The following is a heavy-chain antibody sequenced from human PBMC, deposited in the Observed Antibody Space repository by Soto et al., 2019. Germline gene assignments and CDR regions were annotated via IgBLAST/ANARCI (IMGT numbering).Heavy chain of an antibody. CDR3: ASVVPAAMGGDYYYYYGMDV. CDR2: IIPIFGTA. D-gene: IGHD2-2*01. CDR1: GGTFSSYA. J-gene: IGHJ6*02. Sequence: SVNVSCNSSGGTFSSYAIIWVRQAPVQVLEWMGGIIPIFGTANYAQKFQGRVTITADESTSTAYMELSSLRSEDTAVYYCASVVPAAMGGDYYYYYGMDVWGQGTTVTVS. V-gene: IGHV1-69*13.